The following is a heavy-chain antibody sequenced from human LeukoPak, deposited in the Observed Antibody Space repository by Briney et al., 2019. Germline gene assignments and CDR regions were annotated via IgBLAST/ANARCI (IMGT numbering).Heavy chain of an antibody. Sequence: GRSLRLSCAASGFTFDDYAMHWVRQPPGKGLEWVSGISWNGGSIGYADSVKGRITISRDNAKNSLYLQMNSLGAEDTALYYCAKSLSYFDWSPLNYWGQGTLVTVSS. J-gene: IGHJ4*02. CDR1: GFTFDDYA. CDR2: ISWNGGSI. CDR3: AKSLSYFDWSPLNY. D-gene: IGHD3-9*01. V-gene: IGHV3-9*01.